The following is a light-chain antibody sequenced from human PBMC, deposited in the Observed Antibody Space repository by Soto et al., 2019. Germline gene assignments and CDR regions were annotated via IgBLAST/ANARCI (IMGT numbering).Light chain of an antibody. J-gene: IGKJ1*01. CDR3: QQYQNSPRT. CDR2: DTS. Sequence: ETVLTQSPGTLSLSPGERATVSCRASQSVGGSSLAWYQQGPGQAPRLLIHDTSKRATGIPDRFSGSGSGTDFTLTISRLEPEDFAVYYCQQYQNSPRTFGQGTKVDIK. V-gene: IGKV3-20*01. CDR1: QSVGGSS.